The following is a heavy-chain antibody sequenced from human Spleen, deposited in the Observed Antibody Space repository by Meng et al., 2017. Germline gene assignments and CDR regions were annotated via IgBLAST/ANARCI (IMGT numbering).Heavy chain of an antibody. CDR2: INPNNGGT. V-gene: IGHV1-46*01. CDR1: GYTFTDYF. CDR3: AREKSPGHFDY. J-gene: IGHJ4*02. Sequence: VQLVQSGAEVMEPGASLRVSCRASGYTFTDYFLHWVRQAPGQGLEWLGTINPNNGGTNYAQRFQDRVTLTRDTSTTTVYMELSSLGSEDTALYYCAREKSPGHFDYLGQGILVTVSS.